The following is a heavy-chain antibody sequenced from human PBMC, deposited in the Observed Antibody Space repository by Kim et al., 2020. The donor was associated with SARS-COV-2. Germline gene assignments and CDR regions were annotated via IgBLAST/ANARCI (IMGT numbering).Heavy chain of an antibody. V-gene: IGHV1-2*06. CDR1: GCSLDDYW. D-gene: IGHD3-22*01. Sequence: GCSLDDYWMDGGRQARGQRLGWLGRVNPDNGNTTSAQKFQGGVTMTRDTATSTAYLELRRLTSDDAAVYFCARDPYDTDGLFEFWGQGTLAT. CDR3: ARDPYDTDGLFEF. CDR2: VNPDNGNT. J-gene: IGHJ4*02.